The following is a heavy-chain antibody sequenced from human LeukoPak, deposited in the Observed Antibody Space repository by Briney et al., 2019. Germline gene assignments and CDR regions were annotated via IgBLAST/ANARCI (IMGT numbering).Heavy chain of an antibody. CDR1: GYTFTSYG. CDR3: AREYDLYFDY. Sequence: ASVKLFCKAPGYTFTSYGISWVRQAPGQGLEWMGWISAYNGNTNYAQKPGGRVTMTADTSTSTAYMELRSLRSDDTAVYYCAREYDLYFDYWGQGTLVTVSS. V-gene: IGHV1-18*01. J-gene: IGHJ4*02. D-gene: IGHD3-3*01. CDR2: ISAYNGNT.